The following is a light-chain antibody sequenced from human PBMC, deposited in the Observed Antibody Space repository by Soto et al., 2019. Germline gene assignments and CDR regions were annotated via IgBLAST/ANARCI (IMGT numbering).Light chain of an antibody. Sequence: QSVLTQSPSASASLGASVKLTCTLSSGHSSYAIAWHQQQPEKGPRYLMKLNSDGSHSKGDGIPDRFSGSSSGAERYLTISSLQSEDEAEYYCQTWGTGTVVLGGGTKVTVL. CDR2: LNSDGSH. V-gene: IGLV4-69*01. J-gene: IGLJ2*01. CDR3: QTWGTGTVV. CDR1: SGHSSYA.